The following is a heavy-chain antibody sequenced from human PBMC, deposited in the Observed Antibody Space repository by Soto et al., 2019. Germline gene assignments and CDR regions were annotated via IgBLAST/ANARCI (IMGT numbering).Heavy chain of an antibody. J-gene: IGHJ4*02. Sequence: QVQLQESGPGLVRPSETLSLTCTVSGGSVSGGSYFWRWVRQPPGKGLEWIGYFYYSGSTKYNPSIKSRVTISADTSKNQFSLKLNSVTAADTAVYYCAREGRMGTFDYWGQGALVTVSS. V-gene: IGHV4-61*01. CDR3: AREGRMGTFDY. D-gene: IGHD1-1*01. CDR1: GGSVSGGSYF. CDR2: FYYSGST.